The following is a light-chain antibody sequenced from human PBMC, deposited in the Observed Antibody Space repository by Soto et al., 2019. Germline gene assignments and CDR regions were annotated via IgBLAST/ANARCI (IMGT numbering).Light chain of an antibody. CDR1: QSVCSNY. Sequence: EIVMTQSPATLSVSAGERATLSCRANQSVCSNYLAWYQQKPGQAPKLLIYGASSRATGIADRFSGSGSGTDFTLTISRLEPEDFALYYCQQYGCSPITFGQGTRVEIK. CDR2: GAS. J-gene: IGKJ5*01. CDR3: QQYGCSPIT. V-gene: IGKV3-20*01.